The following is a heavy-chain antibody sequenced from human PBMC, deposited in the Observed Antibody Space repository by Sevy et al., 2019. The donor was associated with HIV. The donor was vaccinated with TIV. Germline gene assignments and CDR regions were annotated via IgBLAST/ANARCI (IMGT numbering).Heavy chain of an antibody. D-gene: IGHD1-1*01. V-gene: IGHV3-49*04. CDR1: GFTFGDYA. Sequence: GGSLRLSCTGSGFTFGDYAMSWVRQAPGKGLEWVAFLKHNAYGGTLDYAASVKGRFSISRDDSKSIAHLQMNDLKTVDTAIYYCTRWKGARSIFDYWGQGALVTVSS. CDR3: TRWKGARSIFDY. J-gene: IGHJ4*02. CDR2: LKHNAYGGTL.